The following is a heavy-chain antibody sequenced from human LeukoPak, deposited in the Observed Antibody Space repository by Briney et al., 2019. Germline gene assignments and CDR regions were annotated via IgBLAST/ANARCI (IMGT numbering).Heavy chain of an antibody. Sequence: ASVKVSCKASGYTFTSYGISWVRQAPGQGLEWMGWISAYNGNTNYAQKLQGRVTMATDTSTSTAYMELRSLRSDDTAVYYCARDEVYQLLYDDAFDIWGQGTMVTVSS. D-gene: IGHD2-2*02. CDR1: GYTFTSYG. J-gene: IGHJ3*02. V-gene: IGHV1-18*01. CDR3: ARDEVYQLLYDDAFDI. CDR2: ISAYNGNT.